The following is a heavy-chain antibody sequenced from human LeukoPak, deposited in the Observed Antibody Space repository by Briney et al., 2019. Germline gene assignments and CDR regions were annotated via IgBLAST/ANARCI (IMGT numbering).Heavy chain of an antibody. Sequence: HPGGSLRLSCAASGFTFDDYAMHWVRQAPGKGLEWVSGISWNSGHKGYADSVKGRFTISRDNAKNILYLQMNNLRGEDTAVYFCARVDSSITAAGTIDKWGQGTLVTVSS. CDR2: ISWNSGHK. V-gene: IGHV3-9*01. CDR1: GFTFDDYA. D-gene: IGHD6-13*01. J-gene: IGHJ4*02. CDR3: ARVDSSITAAGTIDK.